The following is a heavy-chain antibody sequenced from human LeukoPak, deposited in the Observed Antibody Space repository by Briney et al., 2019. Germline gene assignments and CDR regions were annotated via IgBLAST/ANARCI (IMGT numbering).Heavy chain of an antibody. CDR1: GFTVSTNS. J-gene: IGHJ4*02. D-gene: IGHD3-22*01. V-gene: IGHV3-53*01. Sequence: GGSLRLSCTISGFTVSTNSMSWVRQTPGKGLEWVSFIYSGGSTHYSDSVKGRFTISRDNSKNTLYLQMNSLRAEDTAVYYCARRAGDYSHPYDYWGQGTLVTVSS. CDR3: ARRAGDYSHPYDY. CDR2: IYSGGST.